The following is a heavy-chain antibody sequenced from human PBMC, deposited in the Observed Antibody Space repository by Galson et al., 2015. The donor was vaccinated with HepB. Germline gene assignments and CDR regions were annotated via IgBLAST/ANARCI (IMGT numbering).Heavy chain of an antibody. D-gene: IGHD2-2*01. CDR3: ARDLPAAAIPNYFDY. CDR1: EDSVSSNSAA. J-gene: IGHJ4*02. Sequence: CAISEDSVSSNSAAWNWIRQSPSRGLEWLGRTYYRSKWYNDYAVSVKSRITINPDTSKNQFSLQLNSVTPEDTAVYCCARDLPAAAIPNYFDYWGQGTLVAVCS. CDR2: TYYRSKWYN. V-gene: IGHV6-1*01.